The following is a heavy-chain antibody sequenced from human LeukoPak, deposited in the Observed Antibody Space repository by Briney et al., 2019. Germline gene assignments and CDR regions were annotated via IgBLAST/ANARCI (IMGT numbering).Heavy chain of an antibody. CDR3: AGSGYYYDSSGYPPDY. V-gene: IGHV4-59*01. J-gene: IGHJ4*02. CDR1: GCSIRSYY. CDR2: IYYSGST. D-gene: IGHD3-22*01. Sequence: SETLSLTCTVSGCSIRSYYWSWIRQPPGKGLEWIGYIYYSGSTNYNPSLKSRVTISVDTSKNQFSLKLSSVTAADTAVYYCAGSGYYYDSSGYPPDYWGQGTLVTVSS.